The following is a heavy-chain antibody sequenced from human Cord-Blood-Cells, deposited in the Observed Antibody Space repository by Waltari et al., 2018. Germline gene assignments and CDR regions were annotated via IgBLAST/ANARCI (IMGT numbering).Heavy chain of an antibody. Sequence: EVQLVESGGGLIQPGGSLRLSCAASGFTVSSNYMSWVRQAPGKGLEWVSVIYSGGSTYYADSVKGRVTISRDNSKNTLYLQMNSLRAEDTAVYYCAIDQRHYDSSGYYAFDIWGQGTMVTVSS. CDR1: GFTVSSNY. CDR3: AIDQRHYDSSGYYAFDI. J-gene: IGHJ3*02. D-gene: IGHD3-22*01. CDR2: IYSGGST. V-gene: IGHV3-53*01.